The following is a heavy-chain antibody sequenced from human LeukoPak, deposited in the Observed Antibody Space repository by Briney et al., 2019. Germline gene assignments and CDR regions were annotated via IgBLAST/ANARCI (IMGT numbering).Heavy chain of an antibody. CDR1: GGTFSSYA. CDR3: ARDTAYCSGGSCYFD. J-gene: IGHJ4*02. D-gene: IGHD2-15*01. Sequence: SVKVSCKASGGTFSSYAISWVRQAPGQGLEWMGRIIPILGIANYAQKFQGRVTITADKSTSTAYMELSSLRSEDTAVYYCARDTAYCSGGSCYFDWGQGTLVTVSS. V-gene: IGHV1-69*04. CDR2: IIPILGIA.